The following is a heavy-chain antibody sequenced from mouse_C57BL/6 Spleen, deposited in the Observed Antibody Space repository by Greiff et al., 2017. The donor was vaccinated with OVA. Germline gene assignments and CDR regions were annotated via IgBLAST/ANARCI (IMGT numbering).Heavy chain of an antibody. CDR3: VRGGTTVVEDYYAMDY. D-gene: IGHD1-1*01. CDR2: IDPETGGT. V-gene: IGHV1-15*01. Sequence: VQLQQSGAELVRPGASVTLSCKASGYTFTDYEMHWVKQTPVHGLEWIGAIDPETGGTAYNQKFKGKAILTADKSSSTAYMELRSLTSEDSAVYYSVRGGTTVVEDYYAMDYWGQGTSVTVSS. CDR1: GYTFTDYE. J-gene: IGHJ4*01.